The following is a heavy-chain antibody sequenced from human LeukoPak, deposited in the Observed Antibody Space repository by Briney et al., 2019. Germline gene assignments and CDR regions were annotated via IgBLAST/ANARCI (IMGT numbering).Heavy chain of an antibody. D-gene: IGHD2-15*01. V-gene: IGHV5-10-1*01. CDR3: ARQDCSGGSCFRNYWFDP. CDR1: GYSLTSYW. Sequence: GESLRISCKGSGYSLTSYWISWVRQMPGKGLEWMGRIDPSDSYTNYSPSFQGHVTISADKSISTAYLQWSSLKASDTAMYYCARQDCSGGSCFRNYWFDPWGQGTLVTVSS. CDR2: IDPSDSYT. J-gene: IGHJ5*02.